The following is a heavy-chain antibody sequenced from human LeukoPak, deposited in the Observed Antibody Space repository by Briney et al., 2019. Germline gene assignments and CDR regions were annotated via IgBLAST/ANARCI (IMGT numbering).Heavy chain of an antibody. CDR1: GVSFTTSW. CDR2: INSDGSAA. CDR3: AGDQKKNYYMNV. J-gene: IGHJ6*03. Sequence: GGSLRLSCAASGVSFTTSWMHWVRQAPGKGLVWVSRINSDGSAANYADSVKGRFTISRDNTKNTLSLQMYSLRGEDTAVYYCAGDQKKNYYMNVWGKGTTVTLSS. V-gene: IGHV3-74*01.